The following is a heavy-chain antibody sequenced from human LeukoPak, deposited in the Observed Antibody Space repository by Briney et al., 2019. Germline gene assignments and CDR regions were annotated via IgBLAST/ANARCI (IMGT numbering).Heavy chain of an antibody. J-gene: IGHJ4*02. CDR3: ASLLHYYDNSGYQDY. CDR2: INHSGST. V-gene: IGHV4-34*01. D-gene: IGHD3-22*01. Sequence: SETLSLTCAVYGGSFSGYYWSWIRQPPGKGLEWIGEINHSGSTNYNPSLKSRVTISVDTSKNQFSLKLSSVTAADTAVYYCASLLHYYDNSGYQDYWGQGTLVTVSS. CDR1: GGSFSGYY.